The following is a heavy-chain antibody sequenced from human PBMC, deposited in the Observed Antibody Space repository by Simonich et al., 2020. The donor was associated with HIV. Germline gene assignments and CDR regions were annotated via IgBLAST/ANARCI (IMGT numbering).Heavy chain of an antibody. CDR3: ARGPYGVRGSNWWGGCFDY. D-gene: IGHD6-13*01. V-gene: IGHV4-34*01. Sequence: QVQLQQWGAGLLKPSETLSLTCAVYGGSFSGYYWSGIRQSQGKGMGWIGEINVRGRTNDNASLKSRVTISVDTAKNQFSLKLSSVTAADTAVYYCARGPYGVRGSNWWGGCFDYWGQGTLVTVSS. CDR2: INVRGRT. J-gene: IGHJ4*02. CDR1: GGSFSGYY.